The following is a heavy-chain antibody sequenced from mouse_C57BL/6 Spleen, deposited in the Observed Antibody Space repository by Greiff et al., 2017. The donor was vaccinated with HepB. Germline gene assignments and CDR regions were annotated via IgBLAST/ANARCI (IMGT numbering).Heavy chain of an antibody. Sequence: QVQLKESGPGLVQPSQSLSITCTVSGFSFTSYGVHWVRQSPGKGLEWLGVIWRGGSTDYNAAFMSRLSITKDNSKSQVFFKMNSLQADDTAIYYCAKSYGNPPYAMDYWGQGTSVTVSS. V-gene: IGHV2-5*01. CDR2: IWRGGST. D-gene: IGHD2-1*01. CDR1: GFSFTSYG. J-gene: IGHJ4*01. CDR3: AKSYGNPPYAMDY.